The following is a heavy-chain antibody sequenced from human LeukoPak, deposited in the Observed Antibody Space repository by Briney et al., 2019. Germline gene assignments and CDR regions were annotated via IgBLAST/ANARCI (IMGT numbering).Heavy chain of an antibody. CDR3: AKEGPSSSGYQPLDS. V-gene: IGHV3-9*01. D-gene: IGHD3-22*01. CDR1: GFTFDNYP. CDR2: ICRNSGCL. J-gene: IGHJ4*02. Sequence: GGSLRLSCAASGFTFDNYPTHWVRHAPGKGPEWVSGICRNSGCLGYADSVKGRFTISRDDAKNSLYLQINSLRAEDTALYYCAKEGPSSSGYQPLDSWGQGTLVTVSS.